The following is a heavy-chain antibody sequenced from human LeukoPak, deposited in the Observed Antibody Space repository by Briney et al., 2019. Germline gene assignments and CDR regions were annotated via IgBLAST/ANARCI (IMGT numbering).Heavy chain of an antibody. CDR1: GFAFSDFY. CDR3: ARAALGSYDY. V-gene: IGHV3-11*01. J-gene: IGHJ4*02. D-gene: IGHD3-10*01. Sequence: AAGSLRLSCAASGFAFSDFYMFWLSPAQGQGLEWISYISNSGSTLYYADSVKGRFTISRDNDKTLLYLQMNSLRADDTAVYYCARAALGSYDYWGQGTLVTVSS. CDR2: ISNSGSTL.